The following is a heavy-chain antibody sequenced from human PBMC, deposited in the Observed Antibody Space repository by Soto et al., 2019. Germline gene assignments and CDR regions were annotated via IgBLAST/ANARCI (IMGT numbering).Heavy chain of an antibody. V-gene: IGHV3-23*01. CDR2: ITGSGGST. J-gene: IGHJ4*02. D-gene: IGHD3-3*01. CDR3: AKGSSSSRPYYFDS. Sequence: EVQLLESGGGLVQPGGSLRLSCAASGFTFSTYAMSWVRQAPGKGLEWVSAITGSGGSTYHADSVKGRFTISRDNSKNTLYRQMNSLRADDTAVYFCAKGSSSSRPYYFDSWGQGTLVTVSS. CDR1: GFTFSTYA.